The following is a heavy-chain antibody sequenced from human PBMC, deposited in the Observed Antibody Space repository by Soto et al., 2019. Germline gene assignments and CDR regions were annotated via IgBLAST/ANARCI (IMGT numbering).Heavy chain of an antibody. CDR1: GFTFSSYS. CDR3: ARDLAGTVTTSFDY. CDR2: ISSSSSYI. J-gene: IGHJ4*02. V-gene: IGHV3-21*01. Sequence: GGSLRLSCAASGFTFSSYSMNWVRQAPGKGLEWVSSISSSSSYIYYADSVKGRFTISRDNAKNSLYLQMNSLRAEDTAVYYCARDLAGTVTTSFDYWGQGTLVTVSS. D-gene: IGHD4-17*01.